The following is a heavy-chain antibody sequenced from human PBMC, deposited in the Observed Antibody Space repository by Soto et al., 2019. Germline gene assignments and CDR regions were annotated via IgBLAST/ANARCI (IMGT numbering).Heavy chain of an antibody. Sequence: QVQLQESGPGLVKPSETLSLTCTVSGGSISSYYWSWIRQPPGKGLEWIGYIYYSGSTNYNPSLKSRVTLSVDTSKNQFSLKLSSVTAADTAVYYCARGGRITMVRGVIGVWGQGTTVTVSS. V-gene: IGHV4-59*01. D-gene: IGHD3-10*01. J-gene: IGHJ6*02. CDR2: IYYSGST. CDR3: ARGGRITMVRGVIGV. CDR1: GGSISSYY.